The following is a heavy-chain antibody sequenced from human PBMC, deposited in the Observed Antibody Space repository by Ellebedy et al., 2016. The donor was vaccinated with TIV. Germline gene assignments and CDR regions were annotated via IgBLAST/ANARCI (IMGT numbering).Heavy chain of an antibody. CDR2: VYYSGSP. D-gene: IGHD2-21*02. J-gene: IGHJ4*02. V-gene: IGHV4-39*01. CDR3: ARTDPWQPIDD. CDR1: GGSLSSTRYY. Sequence: MPLETLSLTCSVSGGSLSSTRYYWAWIRQPPGKGLEYIGSVYYSGSPYYSPSFKSRVTLSADTSKNQFSLNLRTATAADTAVYYCARTDPWQPIDDWGQGILVSVS.